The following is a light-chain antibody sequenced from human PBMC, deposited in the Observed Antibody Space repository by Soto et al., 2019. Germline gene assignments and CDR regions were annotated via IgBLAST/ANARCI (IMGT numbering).Light chain of an antibody. CDR1: QTISNNY. CDR2: AVS. V-gene: IGKV3D-20*02. CDR3: QQHSKSRWR. J-gene: IGKJ1*01. Sequence: EIVLTQSPGTLTLSPGERAALSCRASQTISNNYLVWYRQTPGQAPRLLIYAVSSRAAGLPDRFSGSGSGTDFALTIARLEPEDSPVYYCQQHSKSRWRFGQGTRVEI.